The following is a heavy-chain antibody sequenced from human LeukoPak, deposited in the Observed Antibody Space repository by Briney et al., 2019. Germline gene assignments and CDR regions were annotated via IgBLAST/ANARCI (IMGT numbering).Heavy chain of an antibody. CDR2: IYYSGST. Sequence: PSQTLSLTCTVSGGSISSSSYYWGWIRQPPGKGLEWIGSIYYSGSTYYNPSLKSRVTISVDTSKNQFSLKLSSVTAADTAVYYCARMSRPVNRVDYWGQGTLVTVSS. J-gene: IGHJ4*02. CDR1: GGSISSSSYY. CDR3: ARMSRPVNRVDY. D-gene: IGHD3-10*01. V-gene: IGHV4-39*07.